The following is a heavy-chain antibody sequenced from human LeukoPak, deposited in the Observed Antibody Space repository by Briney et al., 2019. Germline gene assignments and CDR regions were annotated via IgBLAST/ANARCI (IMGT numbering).Heavy chain of an antibody. V-gene: IGHV1-2*02. D-gene: IGHD6-6*01. J-gene: IGHJ4*02. Sequence: ASVKVSCKASGYTFTDYYLHWVRQAPGQGLEWMGWINPNSGGTNYAQKFQGRVTMTRDTSISTAYMELSRLRSDDTAVYYCARDILRNDEQLVGYWGQGTLVTVSS. CDR3: ARDILRNDEQLVGY. CDR1: GYTFTDYY. CDR2: INPNSGGT.